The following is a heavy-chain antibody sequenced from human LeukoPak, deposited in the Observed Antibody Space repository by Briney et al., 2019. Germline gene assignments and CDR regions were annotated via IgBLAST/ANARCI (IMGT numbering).Heavy chain of an antibody. CDR3: ARDKRYSAGWFDP. J-gene: IGHJ5*02. CDR1: GGSISSSSYY. D-gene: IGHD6-13*01. CDR2: IYYSGST. V-gene: IGHV4-39*07. Sequence: PSETLSLTCTVSGGSISSSSYYWGWIRQPPGKGLEWIGYIYYSGSTYYNPSLKSRVTISVDTSKNQFSLKLSSVTAADTAVYYCARDKRYSAGWFDPWGQGTLVTVSS.